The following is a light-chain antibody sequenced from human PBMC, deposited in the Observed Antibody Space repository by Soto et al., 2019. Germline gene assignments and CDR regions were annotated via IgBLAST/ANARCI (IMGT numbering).Light chain of an antibody. CDR2: ATS. Sequence: DIQMTQFPLSLSASVGDRFTITCRASQTIRSHLNWYQQKPGEAPKIVIYATSTLQSGVPSRFNGSVSGTDLTLTISRLEPEDFTVYYCHHHETFGQGTTVDIK. CDR3: HHHET. J-gene: IGKJ1*01. V-gene: IGKV1-39*01. CDR1: QTIRSH.